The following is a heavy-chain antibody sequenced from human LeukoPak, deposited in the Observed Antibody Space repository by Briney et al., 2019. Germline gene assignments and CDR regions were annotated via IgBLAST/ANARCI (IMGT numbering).Heavy chain of an antibody. CDR2: IYHSARP. D-gene: IGHD1-26*01. CDR3: ARLRWELLAPYFVH. J-gene: IGHJ4*02. V-gene: IGHV4-59*01. Sequence: PSETLSLTCSVSTDARNTYYWTWIRQSPRKGLEAIGHIYHSARPDYNPSRKSRASISIYVSKKQFSLKLASVTAADTAVYYCARLRWELLAPYFVHWGQGSLVIVSS. CDR1: TDARNTYY.